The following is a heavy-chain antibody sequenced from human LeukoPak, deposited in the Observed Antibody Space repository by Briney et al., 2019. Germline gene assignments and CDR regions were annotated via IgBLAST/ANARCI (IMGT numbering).Heavy chain of an antibody. CDR2: ISAYNGNT. CDR3: ARDGIVVVPAGWFDP. J-gene: IGHJ5*02. D-gene: IGHD2-2*01. Sequence: ASVKVSCKASGYTFTSYGISWVRQAPGQGLEWMGWISAYNGNTNYAQKLQGRVTKTTDTSTSTAYMELRSLRSDDTAVYYCARDGIVVVPAGWFDPWGQGTLVTVSS. V-gene: IGHV1-18*01. CDR1: GYTFTSYG.